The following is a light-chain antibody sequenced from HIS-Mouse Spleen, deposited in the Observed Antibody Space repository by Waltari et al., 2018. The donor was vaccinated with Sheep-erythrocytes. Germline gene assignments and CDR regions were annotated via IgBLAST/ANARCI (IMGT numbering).Light chain of an antibody. Sequence: SCTGTSSDVGSYNLVSWYQQHPGKAPKLMIYEGSKRPSGVSNRFSGSKSGNTASLTISGLQAEDEADYYCCSYAGSSTYVVFGGGTKLTVL. J-gene: IGLJ2*01. CDR2: EGS. CDR1: SSDVGSYNL. V-gene: IGLV2-23*01. CDR3: CSYAGSSTYVV.